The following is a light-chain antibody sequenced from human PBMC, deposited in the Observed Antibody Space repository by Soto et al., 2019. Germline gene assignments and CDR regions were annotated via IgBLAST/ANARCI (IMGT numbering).Light chain of an antibody. CDR1: QSVSSNY. CDR2: GAT. J-gene: IGKJ5*01. V-gene: IGKV3-20*01. Sequence: EIVLTQSPGTLSLSPGERATLSCRASQSVSSNYLAWYQQKPGQGPRLLIYGATSRATGVPDRFSGSGSGTDFTLTISRLQPEDFATYYCQQSYSTSITFGQGTRLEIK. CDR3: QQSYSTSIT.